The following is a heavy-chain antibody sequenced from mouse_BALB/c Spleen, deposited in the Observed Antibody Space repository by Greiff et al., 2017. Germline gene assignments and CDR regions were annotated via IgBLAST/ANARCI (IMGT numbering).Heavy chain of an antibody. CDR3: ARYATATHAMDY. D-gene: IGHD1-2*01. CDR2: ISCYNGAT. CDR1: GYSFTGYY. J-gene: IGHJ4*01. Sequence: LVKTGASVKISCKASGYSFTGYYMHWVKQSHGKSLEWIGYISCYNGATSYNQKFKGKATFTVDTSSSTAYMQVNSLTSEDSAVYYCARYATATHAMDYWGQGTSVTVSS. V-gene: IGHV1S34*01.